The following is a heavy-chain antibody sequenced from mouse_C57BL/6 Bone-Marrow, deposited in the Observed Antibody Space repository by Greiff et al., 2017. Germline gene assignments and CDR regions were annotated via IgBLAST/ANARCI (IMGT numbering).Heavy chain of an antibody. CDR3: ALYYDYGGFAY. J-gene: IGHJ3*01. V-gene: IGHV1-19*01. Sequence: VQLKQSGPVLVKPGASVKMSCKASGYTFTDYYMNWVKQSHGKSLEWIGVINPYNGGTSYNQKFKGKATLTVDKSSSTAYMELNSLTSEDSAVYYCALYYDYGGFAYGGQGTLVTVSA. CDR2: INPYNGGT. D-gene: IGHD2-4*01. CDR1: GYTFTDYY.